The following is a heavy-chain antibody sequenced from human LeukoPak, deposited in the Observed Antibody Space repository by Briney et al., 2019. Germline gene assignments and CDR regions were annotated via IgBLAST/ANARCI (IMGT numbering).Heavy chain of an antibody. Sequence: SQTLSLTCTVSGGSISSYYWSWIRQPPGKGLEWIGYIYYSGNTNYNSSLKSRVTISVDTSKNQFSLNLSSVTAADTAVYYCARRASSGWSHFDFWGQGTLVTVSS. CDR1: GGSISSYY. CDR3: ARRASSGWSHFDF. D-gene: IGHD6-19*01. CDR2: IYYSGNT. V-gene: IGHV4-59*08. J-gene: IGHJ4*02.